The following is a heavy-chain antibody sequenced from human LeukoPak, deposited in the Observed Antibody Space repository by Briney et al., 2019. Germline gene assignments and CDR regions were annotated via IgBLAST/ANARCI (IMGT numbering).Heavy chain of an antibody. V-gene: IGHV1-2*02. D-gene: IGHD6-13*01. CDR3: ARDRPPQLVTPFDY. J-gene: IGHJ4*02. CDR2: INSNTGCT. CDR1: GYTFTGYY. Sequence: GSVKVSCKASGYTFTGYYLHWVRQAPGQGLEWMGWINSNTGCTNYAQEFQGRVIMTSDTSISTTNMELSRLRSDDTAVYYCARDRPPQLVTPFDYWGQGTLVTVS.